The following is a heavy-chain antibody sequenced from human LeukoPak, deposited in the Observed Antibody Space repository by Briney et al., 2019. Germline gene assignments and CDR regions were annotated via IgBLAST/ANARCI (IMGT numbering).Heavy chain of an antibody. CDR1: GFXFSDYW. J-gene: IGHJ4*02. Sequence: GGSLRLSCEASGFXFSDYWMHWVRQAPGKGLVWVSRINGDGTSTRYADSAKGRFTISRDNAKNTLYLQMNSLSAEDTAVYYCAKLVGATTGIDYWGQGTLVTVSS. CDR2: INGDGTST. CDR3: AKLVGATTGIDY. D-gene: IGHD1-26*01. V-gene: IGHV3-74*01.